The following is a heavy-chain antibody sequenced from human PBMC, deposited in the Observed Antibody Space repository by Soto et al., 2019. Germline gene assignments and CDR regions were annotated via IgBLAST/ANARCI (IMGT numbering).Heavy chain of an antibody. CDR2: ISYDGSNK. J-gene: IGHJ6*02. Sequence: GSLILSCTASGFTFSSYGMHGVRQAPGKGLEWVAVISYDGSNKYYADSVKGRFTISRDNSKNTLYLQMNSLRAEDTAVYYCAKVHIHDSSGYLPFGMDVWGQGTTVTVSS. CDR3: AKVHIHDSSGYLPFGMDV. V-gene: IGHV3-30*18. CDR1: GFTFSSYG. D-gene: IGHD3-22*01.